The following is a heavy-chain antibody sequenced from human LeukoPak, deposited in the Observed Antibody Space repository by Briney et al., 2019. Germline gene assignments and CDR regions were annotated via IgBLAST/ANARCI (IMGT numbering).Heavy chain of an antibody. CDR1: GGSFSGYY. J-gene: IGHJ4*02. V-gene: IGHV4-34*01. D-gene: IGHD3-9*01. CDR2: INHSGST. CDR3: ARHDDILTGLFDY. Sequence: SETLSLTCAVYGGSFSGYYWSWIRQPPGKGLEWIGEINHSGSTNYNPSLKSRVTISADTSKNQFSLNLSSVTAADTAVYYCARHDDILTGLFDYWGQGTLVTVSS.